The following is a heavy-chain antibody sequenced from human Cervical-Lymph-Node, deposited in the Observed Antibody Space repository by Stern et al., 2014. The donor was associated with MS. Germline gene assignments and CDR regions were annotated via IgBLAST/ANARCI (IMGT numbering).Heavy chain of an antibody. V-gene: IGHV1-69*01. CDR3: ARDQGGIADI. J-gene: IGHJ4*02. CDR1: GGSFSMDS. D-gene: IGHD6-13*01. Sequence: VQLVESGAEVKKPGSSVKVSCKASGGSFSMDSISWVRQAPGQGLEWMGGITPMFGTSNYAQKFQGRVTTTAYVSTSTAYMELTSLRSEDTAVYFWARDQGGIADIWGQGTLVIVSS. CDR2: ITPMFGTS.